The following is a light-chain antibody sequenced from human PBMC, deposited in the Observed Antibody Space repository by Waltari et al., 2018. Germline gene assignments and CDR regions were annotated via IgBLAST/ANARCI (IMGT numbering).Light chain of an antibody. V-gene: IGKV1-39*01. CDR1: QSISGY. Sequence: DIQMTQSPSSLSASVGDRVTITCRASQSISGYLNWYQQKPGKAPKVLIYATSSLQSGVPSRFGGSGSETDFTLTISSLQPEDFATYYCQQSYRTPPLTFGGGTKVEIK. CDR3: QQSYRTPPLT. J-gene: IGKJ4*01. CDR2: ATS.